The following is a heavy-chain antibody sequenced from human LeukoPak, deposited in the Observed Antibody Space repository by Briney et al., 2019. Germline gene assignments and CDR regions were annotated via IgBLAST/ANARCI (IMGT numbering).Heavy chain of an antibody. J-gene: IGHJ6*02. D-gene: IGHD3-10*01. CDR1: GGSFSGYY. V-gene: IGHV4-34*01. Sequence: SETLSLTCAVYGGSFSGYYWSWIRQPPGKGLEWIGEINHSGSTNYNPSLKSRVTISVDTSKNQFSLKLSSVTAADTAVYYCARGIRGVINYAVDVWGQGTTVTVSS. CDR3: ARGIRGVINYAVDV. CDR2: INHSGST.